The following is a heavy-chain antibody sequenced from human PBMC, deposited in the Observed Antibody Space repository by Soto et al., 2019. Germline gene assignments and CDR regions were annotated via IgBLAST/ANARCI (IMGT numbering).Heavy chain of an antibody. CDR3: ARAIAVGSTSLDY. D-gene: IGHD6-19*01. CDR1: GFSFSTYN. CDR2: ISSRSSTI. V-gene: IGHV3-48*02. J-gene: IGHJ4*02. Sequence: GGSLRLSCAASGFSFSTYNMNWVRQAPGRGLEWVSYISSRSSTIYHADSVKGRFTISRDNAKNSLYLQMDSLRDEDTAVYVCARAIAVGSTSLDYWGLGTRVTVSS.